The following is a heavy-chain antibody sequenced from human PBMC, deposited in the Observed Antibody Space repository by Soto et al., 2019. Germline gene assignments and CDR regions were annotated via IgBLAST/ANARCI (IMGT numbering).Heavy chain of an antibody. CDR3: ARLRPLKY. V-gene: IGHV4-39*01. J-gene: IGHJ4*02. CDR1: GDSISSSTYY. Sequence: SETLSLTCTVSGDSISSSTYYWGWIRQPPGKGLEWIGSIHYSGTTHYNPSLKSRVTISVDTSKNQFALKLSSVTAADTAVYYCARLRPLKYWGQGTLVTVSS. CDR2: IHYSGTT.